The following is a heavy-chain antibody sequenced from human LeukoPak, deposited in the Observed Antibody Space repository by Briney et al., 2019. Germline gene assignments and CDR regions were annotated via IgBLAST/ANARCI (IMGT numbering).Heavy chain of an antibody. J-gene: IGHJ3*02. D-gene: IGHD6-19*01. V-gene: IGHV4-59*01. CDR2: IYYSGST. CDR1: GGSISSYY. Sequence: PSETLSLTCTVSGGSISSYYWSWIRQPPGKGLEWIGCIYYSGSTNYNPSLKSRVTISVDTSKNQFTLKLSSVTAADTAVYYCASLAVAGTSAFDIWGQGTMVTVSS. CDR3: ASLAVAGTSAFDI.